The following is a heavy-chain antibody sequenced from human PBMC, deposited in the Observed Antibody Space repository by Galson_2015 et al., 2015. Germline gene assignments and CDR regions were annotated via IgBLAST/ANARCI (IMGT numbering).Heavy chain of an antibody. D-gene: IGHD7-27*01. Sequence: SVKVSCKASGYTFSGYFIHWVRQAPGQGLEWMGRIHPNNGVTNYAQRFQGRVALTRDMSISTAYMELNRLRSDDTAVYYCAVIGERTGLDYYFLMGVWGKGTTVTVSS. CDR2: IHPNNGVT. J-gene: IGHJ6*03. CDR1: GYTFSGYF. CDR3: AVIGERTGLDYYFLMGV. V-gene: IGHV1-2*06.